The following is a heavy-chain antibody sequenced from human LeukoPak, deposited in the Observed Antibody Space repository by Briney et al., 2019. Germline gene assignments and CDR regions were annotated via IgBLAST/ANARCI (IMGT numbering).Heavy chain of an antibody. V-gene: IGHV1-46*01. Sequence: ASVKVSCKASGYTLTPYYMHWVRQAPGQGLEWMGIINPSGDSTTYAQKFQGRVTMTRDMSTTTVYMGLSSLTSEDSAVYYCAAAYYYFYIDVWGTGTTVSVSS. CDR1: GYTLTPYY. CDR2: INPSGDST. D-gene: IGHD6-25*01. J-gene: IGHJ6*03. CDR3: AAAYYYFYIDV.